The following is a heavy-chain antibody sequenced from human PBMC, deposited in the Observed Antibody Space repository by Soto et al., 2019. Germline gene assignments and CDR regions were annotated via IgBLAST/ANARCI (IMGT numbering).Heavy chain of an antibody. J-gene: IGHJ3*02. CDR2: ISYDGSNK. V-gene: IGHV3-30*18. CDR3: AKDLGHGGRGAFDI. CDR1: GFTFSSYG. D-gene: IGHD7-27*01. Sequence: QVQLVESGGGVVQPGRSLRLSCAASGFTFSSYGMHWVRQAPGKGLEWVAVISYDGSNKYYADSVKGRFTISRDNSKNTLYLQMNSLRAEGKAVYYCAKDLGHGGRGAFDIWGQGTMVTVSS.